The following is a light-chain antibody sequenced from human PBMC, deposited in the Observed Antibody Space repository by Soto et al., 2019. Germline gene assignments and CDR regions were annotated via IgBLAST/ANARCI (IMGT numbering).Light chain of an antibody. J-gene: IGKJ4*01. Sequence: DFQMTQSPSSLSASIGDRVTITCQASQDISNYLNWYQQKPGKASKLLIYDASTLETGVPSRFSGSGSGTDFTFTISSLQPEDIAEYYCQQYDNLPLTFGGGTKVEIK. CDR3: QQYDNLPLT. CDR2: DAS. V-gene: IGKV1-33*01. CDR1: QDISNY.